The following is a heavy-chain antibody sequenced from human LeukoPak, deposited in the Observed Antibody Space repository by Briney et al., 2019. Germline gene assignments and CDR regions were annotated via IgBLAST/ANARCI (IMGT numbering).Heavy chain of an antibody. CDR1: GFTLSNYA. CDR3: AKGSYYYSNYYSYYMEV. Sequence: GGSLRPSCAASGFTLSNYAMNWVRQAPGKGLEWVSSISNSGSDTYYADSVKGRFTISRDNSKNTVYLQMNSLTAEDTAVYYCAKGSYYYSNYYSYYMEVWGKGTTVTVSS. V-gene: IGHV3-23*01. CDR2: ISNSGSDT. J-gene: IGHJ6*03. D-gene: IGHD3-10*01.